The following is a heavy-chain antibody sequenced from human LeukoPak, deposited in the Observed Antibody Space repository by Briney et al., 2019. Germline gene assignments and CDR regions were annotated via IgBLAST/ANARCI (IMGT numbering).Heavy chain of an antibody. CDR1: GFTFSSYS. CDR3: ASGSMGEAAIDY. J-gene: IGHJ4*02. Sequence: GGSLRLSCAASGFTFSSYSMNWVRQAPGKGLEWVSAISGSGGSTYYADSVKGRFTISRDNSKNTLYLQMNSLRAEDTAVYYCASGSMGEAAIDYWGQGTLVTVSS. V-gene: IGHV3-23*01. D-gene: IGHD2-2*01. CDR2: ISGSGGST.